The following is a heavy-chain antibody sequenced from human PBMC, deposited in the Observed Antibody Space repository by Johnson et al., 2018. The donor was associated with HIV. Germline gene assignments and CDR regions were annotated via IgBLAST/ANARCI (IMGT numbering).Heavy chain of an antibody. V-gene: IGHV3-30*02. CDR3: AKDDNLGVWYSDAFDV. CDR1: GFTFADYG. D-gene: IGHD6-19*01. J-gene: IGHJ3*01. Sequence: QVLLVESGGGVVQPGGSLRLSCAASGFTFADYGMHWVRQPPGKGLEWVAFIAHDESITHYADSVKGRFTMSRDNSKNTLYLHMKSLRPEDTSIYYCAKDDNLGVWYSDAFDVCGQGTVVTVSS. CDR2: IAHDESIT.